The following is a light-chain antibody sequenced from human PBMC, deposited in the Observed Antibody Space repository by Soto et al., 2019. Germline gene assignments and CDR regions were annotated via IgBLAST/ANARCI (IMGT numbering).Light chain of an antibody. CDR3: QQYYITPLT. CDR1: QSVLYSSNNKNY. Sequence: DIVMTQSPDSLAVSLGERATINCKSSQSVLYSSNNKNYLAWYQQKPGQPPKLLIYWASTRESGVPDRFSGSGSVTDFTLTISSLQAEDVAVYYCQQYYITPLTFGGGTKVEIK. CDR2: WAS. J-gene: IGKJ4*01. V-gene: IGKV4-1*01.